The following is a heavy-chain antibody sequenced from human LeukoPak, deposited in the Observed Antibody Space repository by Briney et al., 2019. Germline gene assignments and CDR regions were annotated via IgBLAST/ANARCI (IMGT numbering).Heavy chain of an antibody. CDR1: GYTFTSYG. CDR2: ISAYNGNT. Sequence: PGASVKVSCKAPGYTFTSYGISWVRQAPGQGLEWMGWISAYNGNTNYAQKLQGRVTMTTDTSTSTAYMELRSLRSDDTAVYYCARWYSSSWYDYYYYMDVWGKGTTVTISS. D-gene: IGHD6-13*01. J-gene: IGHJ6*03. V-gene: IGHV1-18*01. CDR3: ARWYSSSWYDYYYYMDV.